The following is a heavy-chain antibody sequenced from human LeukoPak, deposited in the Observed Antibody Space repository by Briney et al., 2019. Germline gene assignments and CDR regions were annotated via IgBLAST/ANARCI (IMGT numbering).Heavy chain of an antibody. Sequence: SETLSLTCTVSGGSVSSGSYYWSWIRQPPGKGLEWIGYIYYSGSTNYNPSLKSRVTISVDTSKNQFSLKLSSVTAADTAVYYCASFKASGYYPYYYYGMDVWGQGTTVTVSS. D-gene: IGHD3-22*01. V-gene: IGHV4-61*01. CDR2: IYYSGST. CDR1: GGSVSSGSYY. CDR3: ASFKASGYYPYYYYGMDV. J-gene: IGHJ6*02.